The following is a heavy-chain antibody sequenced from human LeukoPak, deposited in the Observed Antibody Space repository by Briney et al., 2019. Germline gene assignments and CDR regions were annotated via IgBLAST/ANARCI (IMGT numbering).Heavy chain of an antibody. D-gene: IGHD6-6*01. CDR1: GASFSDYY. V-gene: IGHV4-34*01. CDR2: IDHTGST. CDR3: ATSSKLGSYNWFDP. J-gene: IGHJ5*02. Sequence: SETLSLTCAVYGASFSDYYWSWIRQPPGKGLEWIGEIDHTGSTKCNPSLKSRVTISVDTSKNQFSLDLSSMTAADTAVYYCATSSKLGSYNWFDPWGQGTLVTVSP.